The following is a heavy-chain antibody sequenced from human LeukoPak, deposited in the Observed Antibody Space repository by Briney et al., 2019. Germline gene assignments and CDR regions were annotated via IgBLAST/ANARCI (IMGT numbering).Heavy chain of an antibody. CDR2: IGAGGAST. J-gene: IGHJ4*02. V-gene: IGHV3-23*01. Sequence: GGSLRLSCAASGFTFSGYAMSWVRQAPGKGLEWVSVIGAGGASTYYADSVKGRFTISRDNSKNTLHLQMNSLRAEDTAVYYCAKRYSSGPIDYWGQGTLVTVSS. CDR3: AKRYSSGPIDY. D-gene: IGHD6-19*01. CDR1: GFTFSGYA.